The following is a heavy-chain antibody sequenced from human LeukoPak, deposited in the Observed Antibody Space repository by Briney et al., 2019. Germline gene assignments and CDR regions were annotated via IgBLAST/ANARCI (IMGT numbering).Heavy chain of an antibody. CDR2: ISGSGGST. Sequence: GGSLRLSCAASGFTFSSYAMSWVRQAPGKGPEWVSAISGSGGSTYYADSVKGRFTISRDNSKNTLDLQMNSLRAEDTAVYYCARGLWFGELLYSRGGIDFWGQGTLVTVSS. D-gene: IGHD3-10*01. CDR3: ARGLWFGELLYSRGGIDF. V-gene: IGHV3-23*01. CDR1: GFTFSSYA. J-gene: IGHJ4*02.